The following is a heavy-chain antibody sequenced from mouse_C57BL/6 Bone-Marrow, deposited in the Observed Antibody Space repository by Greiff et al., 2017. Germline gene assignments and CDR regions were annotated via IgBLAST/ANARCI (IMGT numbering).Heavy chain of an antibody. CDR1: GYTFTDYE. V-gene: IGHV1-15*01. D-gene: IGHD1-1*01. J-gene: IGHJ3*01. CDR2: IDPETGGT. CDR3: TRRASYGSSPWFAY. Sequence: VQLQQSGAELVRPGASVTLSCKASGYTFTDYEMHWVKQTPVHGLEWIGAIDPETGGTAYNQKFKGKAILTADKSSSTAYMELRSLTSEDSAVYYCTRRASYGSSPWFAYWGQGTLVTVSA.